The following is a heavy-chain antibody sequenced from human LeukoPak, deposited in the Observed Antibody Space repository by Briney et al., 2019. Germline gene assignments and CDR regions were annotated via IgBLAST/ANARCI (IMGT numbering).Heavy chain of an antibody. Sequence: ASVKVSCKAAGYTFTGYYMFWVRQAPGQGLEWMGRINPNSGGTNYAQKFQGKVTMTRDTSISTAYMELSRLRSDDTAVYYCARGYCSGGSCYSVENWFDPWGQGTLVTVSS. V-gene: IGHV1-2*06. CDR3: ARGYCSGGSCYSVENWFDP. D-gene: IGHD2-15*01. CDR2: INPNSGGT. CDR1: GYTFTGYY. J-gene: IGHJ5*02.